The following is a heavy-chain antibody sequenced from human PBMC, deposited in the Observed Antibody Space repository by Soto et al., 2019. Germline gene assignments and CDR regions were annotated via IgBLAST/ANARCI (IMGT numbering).Heavy chain of an antibody. CDR1: GYSFTSYW. Sequence: GESLKISCKGSGYSFTSYWIGWVRQIPGKGLEWMGIIYPGDSDTRYSPSFQGQVTISADKCISTAYLQWSSLKASDTAMYYCARHGCSSTSCRFYYYYGMDVWGQGTTVTVSS. CDR3: ARHGCSSTSCRFYYYYGMDV. D-gene: IGHD2-2*01. V-gene: IGHV5-51*01. J-gene: IGHJ6*02. CDR2: IYPGDSDT.